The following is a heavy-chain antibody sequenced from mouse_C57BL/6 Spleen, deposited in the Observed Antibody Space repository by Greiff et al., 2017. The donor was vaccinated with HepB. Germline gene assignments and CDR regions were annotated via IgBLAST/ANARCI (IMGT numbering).Heavy chain of an antibody. CDR3: ARYYYYGSSNWYFDV. D-gene: IGHD1-1*01. Sequence: QVQLQQSGPELVKPGASVKISCKASGYSFTSYYIHWVKQRPGQGLEWIGWIYPGSGNTKYNEKFKGKATLTADTSSSTAYMQLSSLTSEDSAVYYCARYYYYGSSNWYFDVWGTGTTVTVSS. V-gene: IGHV1-66*01. CDR2: IYPGSGNT. J-gene: IGHJ1*03. CDR1: GYSFTSYY.